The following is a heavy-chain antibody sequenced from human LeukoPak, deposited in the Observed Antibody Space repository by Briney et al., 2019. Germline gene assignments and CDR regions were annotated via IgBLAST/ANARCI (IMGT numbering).Heavy chain of an antibody. CDR1: GGSISSSNYY. Sequence: SETLSLTCTVSGGSISSSNYYWTWIRQHPGKGLEWIGFIYYSGSTFYNPSLKNRVTISVDTSKNQFSLKLSSVTAADTAVYYCARHNLDDYGDPHDAFDIWGQGTMVTVSS. D-gene: IGHD4-17*01. J-gene: IGHJ3*02. CDR3: ARHNLDDYGDPHDAFDI. V-gene: IGHV4-39*01. CDR2: IYYSGST.